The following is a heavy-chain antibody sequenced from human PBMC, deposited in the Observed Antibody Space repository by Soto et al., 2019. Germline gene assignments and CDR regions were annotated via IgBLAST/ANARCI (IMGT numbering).Heavy chain of an antibody. CDR2: IYYSGST. V-gene: IGHV4-31*03. Sequence: QVQLQESGPGLVKPSQTLSLTCTVSGGSISSGGYYWSWIRQHPGKGLEWIGYIYYSGSTYYNPSLKSRVTISVDTSKNQFSLKLSSVTAADTVVYYCARVRRYNWNSINWFDPWGQGTLVTVSS. J-gene: IGHJ5*02. CDR3: ARVRRYNWNSINWFDP. CDR1: GGSISSGGYY. D-gene: IGHD1-7*01.